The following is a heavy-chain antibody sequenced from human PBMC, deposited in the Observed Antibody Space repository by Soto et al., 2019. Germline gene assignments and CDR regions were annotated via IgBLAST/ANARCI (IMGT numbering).Heavy chain of an antibody. Sequence: LRLSCVASGFTFRNYWMSWLRQAPGKGLEWVANTNQDGRERYSVDSVKGRFTISRDNAKNSMHLQMNSLRAEDTAVYYCARDGSGYSTDWGQGTLVTVSS. D-gene: IGHD5-18*01. V-gene: IGHV3-7*01. CDR2: TNQDGRER. CDR3: ARDGSGYSTD. CDR1: GFTFRNYW. J-gene: IGHJ4*02.